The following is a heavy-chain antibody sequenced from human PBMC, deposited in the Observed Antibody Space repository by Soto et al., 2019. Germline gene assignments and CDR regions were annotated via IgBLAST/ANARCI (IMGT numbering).Heavy chain of an antibody. CDR2: ISYDGSNK. D-gene: IGHD2-15*01. J-gene: IGHJ3*02. V-gene: IGHV3-30-3*01. CDR3: ASECGLGGASFAI. Sequence: QVQLVESGGGVVQPGRSLRLSCAASGFTFSTYAMHWVRQAPGKGLEWVAVISYDGSNKYYADSVKGRFTISRDNSKNTLYLQINSLRAEDSAVYFFASECGLGGASFAIWGVVSMVTVSS. CDR1: GFTFSTYA.